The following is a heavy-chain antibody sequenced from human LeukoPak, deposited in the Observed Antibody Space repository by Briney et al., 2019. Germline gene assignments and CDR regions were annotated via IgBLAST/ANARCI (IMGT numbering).Heavy chain of an antibody. D-gene: IGHD4-17*01. CDR3: ARHYCDYQLRPYFDY. J-gene: IGHJ4*02. CDR2: IYYSGST. CDR1: GGSISSSSYY. V-gene: IGHV4-39*01. Sequence: SETLSLTCTVSGGSISSSSYYWGWIRQPPGKGLEWIGSIYYSGSTYYNPSLKSRVTISVDTSKNQFSLKLSSVTAADTAVYYCARHYCDYQLRPYFDYWGQGTLVTVSS.